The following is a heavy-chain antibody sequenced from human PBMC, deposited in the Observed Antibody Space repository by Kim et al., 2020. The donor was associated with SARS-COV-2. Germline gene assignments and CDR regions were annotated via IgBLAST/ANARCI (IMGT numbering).Heavy chain of an antibody. V-gene: IGHV5-51*01. CDR2: IYPGDSDT. CDR3: AWYTRNYSSGWYRPPYFDF. Sequence: GESLKISCKGSGYSFTSYWIGWVRQMPGKGLEWRGIIYPGDSDTRYSPSFQGQVTISADKSISTAYLQWSSLKASDPAMYYCAWYTRNYSSGWYRPPYFDFGAQGPRVPLS. CDR1: GYSFTSYW. J-gene: IGHJ4*02. D-gene: IGHD6-19*01.